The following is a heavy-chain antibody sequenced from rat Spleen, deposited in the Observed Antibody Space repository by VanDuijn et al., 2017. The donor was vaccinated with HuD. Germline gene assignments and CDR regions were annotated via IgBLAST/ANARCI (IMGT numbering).Heavy chain of an antibody. V-gene: IGHV4-2*01. CDR1: GFTFSGYW. J-gene: IGHJ2*01. D-gene: IGHD4-3*01. Sequence: EVQLVETGGGLVQPGKSLKLSCVASGFTFSGYWMYWTRQAPGKGLKWIGEINKDSSKINYNPSLKDKFTISRDNAQNTLYLQMSKLGSEDTATYYCVREELGVQDWGQGVMVTVSS. CDR3: VREELGVQD. CDR2: INKDSSKI.